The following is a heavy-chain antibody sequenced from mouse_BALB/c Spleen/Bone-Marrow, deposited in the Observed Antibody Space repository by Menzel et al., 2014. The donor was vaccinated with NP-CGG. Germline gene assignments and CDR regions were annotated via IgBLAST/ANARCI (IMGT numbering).Heavy chain of an antibody. CDR1: GYIFTTFT. CDR2: INPSSGYT. J-gene: IGHJ4*01. CDR3: AKINYGYYAMDY. Sequence: QVQLQQSAAELARPGASVKMSCKASGYIFTTFTMHWVKQRPGQGLEWIGYINPSSGYTEYNQKFRDKTTLTADKSSSTAYMQLNSLTSEDSAVYYCAKINYGYYAMDYWGQGTSVTVSS. D-gene: IGHD1-1*01. V-gene: IGHV1-4*02.